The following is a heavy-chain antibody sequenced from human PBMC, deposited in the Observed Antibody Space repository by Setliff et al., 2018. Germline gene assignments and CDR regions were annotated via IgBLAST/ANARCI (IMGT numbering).Heavy chain of an antibody. J-gene: IGHJ4*02. CDR2: ISGSGGST. CDR3: AKRGPYCSGGTCHYYFDY. Sequence: GGSLRLSCAASGFTFSSYAMSWVRQAPGKGLEWVSAISGSGGSTCYADSVKGRFTISRDNSKNTVYLEMNSLRAEDTAVYYCAKRGPYCSGGTCHYYFDYWGQGTLVTVSS. CDR1: GFTFSSYA. V-gene: IGHV3-23*01. D-gene: IGHD2-15*01.